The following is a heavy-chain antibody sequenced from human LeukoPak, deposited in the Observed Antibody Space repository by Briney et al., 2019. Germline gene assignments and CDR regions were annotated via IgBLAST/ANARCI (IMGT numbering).Heavy chain of an antibody. V-gene: IGHV3-30*03. Sequence: PGGSLRLSCAASGFTFSNYGMSWVRQAPGKGLEWVAVISYDGSNKYYADSVKGRFTISRDNSKNTLYLQMNSLRAEDTAVYYCARDSYFDYWGQGTLVTVSS. CDR2: ISYDGSNK. J-gene: IGHJ4*02. CDR1: GFTFSNYG. CDR3: ARDSYFDY.